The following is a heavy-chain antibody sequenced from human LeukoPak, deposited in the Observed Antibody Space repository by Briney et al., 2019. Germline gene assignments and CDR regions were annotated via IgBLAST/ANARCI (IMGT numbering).Heavy chain of an antibody. CDR2: ISYDGSNE. Sequence: PGGSLRLSCAASGFTFSSYGMHWVRQAPGKGLEWVAVISYDGSNEYYADSVKGRFTISRDNSKNTLYLQMNSLRAEDTAVYYCARVTVTTPYYYYYGMDVWGQGTTVTVSS. CDR1: GFTFSSYG. V-gene: IGHV3-30*03. D-gene: IGHD4-17*01. CDR3: ARVTVTTPYYYYYGMDV. J-gene: IGHJ6*02.